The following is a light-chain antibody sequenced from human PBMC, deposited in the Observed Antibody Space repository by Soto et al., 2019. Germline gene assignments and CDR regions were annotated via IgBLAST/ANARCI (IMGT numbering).Light chain of an antibody. CDR1: QSVSSSY. Sequence: ELVLTQSPGTLSLSPGERATLSCRASQSVSSSYLAWYQQKPGQAPRLLIYGASNRATGIPDRFSGSGSGTTFTLPISRLEPEDFAVYFCQQYGRSPPFTFGQGTKVEIK. CDR3: QQYGRSPPFT. J-gene: IGKJ2*01. CDR2: GAS. V-gene: IGKV3-20*01.